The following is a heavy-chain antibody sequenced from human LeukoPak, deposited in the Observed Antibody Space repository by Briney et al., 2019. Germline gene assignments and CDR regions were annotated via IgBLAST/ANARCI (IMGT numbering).Heavy chain of an antibody. CDR3: ARTIRSIVATSNFDY. Sequence: RGSLRLSCAASGFTFSSYSMNWVRQAPGKGLEWVSSISSSSSYIYYADSVKGRFTISRDNAKNSLYLQMNSLRAEDTAVYYCARTIRSIVATSNFDYWGQGTLVTVSS. CDR2: ISSSSSYI. D-gene: IGHD5-12*01. V-gene: IGHV3-21*01. CDR1: GFTFSSYS. J-gene: IGHJ4*02.